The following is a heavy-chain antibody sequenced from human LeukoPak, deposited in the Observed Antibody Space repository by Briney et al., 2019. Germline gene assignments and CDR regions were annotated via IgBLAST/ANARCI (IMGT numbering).Heavy chain of an antibody. CDR2: ISPYNGNT. CDR1: GYTFTRYG. CDR3: ARVVYDFWSGYYVDY. D-gene: IGHD3-3*01. V-gene: IGHV1-18*01. J-gene: IGHJ4*02. Sequence: ASVKVSCKPSGYTFTRYGFSWVRQAPGQGLEWMGWISPYNGNTNYAQKLQGRVTMTTDTSTSSAYMELRSLRPDDTAVYYCARVVYDFWSGYYVDYWGQGTLVTVSS.